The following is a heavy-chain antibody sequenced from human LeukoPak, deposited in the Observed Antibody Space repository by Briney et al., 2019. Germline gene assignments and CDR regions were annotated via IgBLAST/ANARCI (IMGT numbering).Heavy chain of an antibody. D-gene: IGHD5-18*01. CDR1: GFTFSSYS. J-gene: IGHJ4*02. Sequence: GGSLRLSCAASGFTFSSYSMNWVRQAPGKGLEWVSSISSSSSYIYYADSVKGRFTISRDNAKNSLYLQMNSLRADDAAVYYCAREPTSMGSDYWGQGTLVTVSS. CDR3: AREPTSMGSDY. V-gene: IGHV3-21*01. CDR2: ISSSSSYI.